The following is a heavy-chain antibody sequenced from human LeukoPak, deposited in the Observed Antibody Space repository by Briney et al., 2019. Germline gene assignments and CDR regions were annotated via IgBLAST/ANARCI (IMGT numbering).Heavy chain of an antibody. D-gene: IGHD5-18*01. CDR1: GFTFSSYS. J-gene: IGHJ4*02. Sequence: GGSLRLSCAASGFTFSSYSMNWVRQAPGKGLEWVSSISSSSSYIYYADSVKGRFTISRDNAKNSLYLQMNSLRADDAAVYYCAREPTSMGSDYWGQGTLVTVSS. CDR3: AREPTSMGSDY. V-gene: IGHV3-21*01. CDR2: ISSSSSYI.